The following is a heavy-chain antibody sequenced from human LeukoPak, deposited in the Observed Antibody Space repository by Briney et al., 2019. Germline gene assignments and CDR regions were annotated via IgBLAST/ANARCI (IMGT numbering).Heavy chain of an antibody. Sequence: ASVKVSCKASGYSFTSNYIHWVRQAPGQGLEWMGMIYPRDGSTSYAQKFQGRVTVTRDTSTSTVHMELSGLRSEDTAVYYCAGGEVGATPYYFDYWGQGTLVTVSS. CDR3: AGGEVGATPYYFDY. D-gene: IGHD1-26*01. V-gene: IGHV1-46*01. CDR2: IYPRDGST. J-gene: IGHJ4*02. CDR1: GYSFTSNY.